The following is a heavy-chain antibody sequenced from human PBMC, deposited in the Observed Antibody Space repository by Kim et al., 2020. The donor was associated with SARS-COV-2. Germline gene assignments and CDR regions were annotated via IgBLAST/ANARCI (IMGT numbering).Heavy chain of an antibody. J-gene: IGHJ5*02. D-gene: IGHD6-13*01. CDR1: GGSFSGYY. CDR2: INHSGST. Sequence: SETLSLTCAVYGGSFSGYYWSWIRQPPGKGLEWIGEINHSGSTNYNPSLKSRVTISVDTSKNQFSLKLSSVTAADTAVYYCAREKRAIAAAGRGGWFDPWGQGTLVTVSS. CDR3: AREKRAIAAAGRGGWFDP. V-gene: IGHV4-34*01.